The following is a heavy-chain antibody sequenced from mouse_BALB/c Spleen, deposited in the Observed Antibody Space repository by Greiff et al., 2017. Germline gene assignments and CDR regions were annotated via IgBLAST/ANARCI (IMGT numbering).Heavy chain of an antibody. CDR1: GYTFTSYT. CDR3: ARSVYYDYDETY. D-gene: IGHD2-4*01. J-gene: IGHJ3*01. CDR2: INPSSGYT. Sequence: QVQLQQSGAELARPGASVKMSCKASGYTFTSYTMHWVKQRPGQGLEWIGYINPSSGYTNYNQKFKDKATLTADKSSSTAYMQLSSLTSEDSAVYYCARSVYYDYDETYWGQGTLVTVSA. V-gene: IGHV1-4*01.